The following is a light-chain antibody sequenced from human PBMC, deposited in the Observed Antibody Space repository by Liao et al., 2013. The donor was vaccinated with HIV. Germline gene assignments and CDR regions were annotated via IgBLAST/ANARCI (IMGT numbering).Light chain of an antibody. Sequence: SYELTQPPSLSLSPGQTARITCSGDALPKQYAYWYQQKPGRAPVMVISHDSERPSGIPERFSGSNSGNTATLTISGTQATDEADYYCQAWDSTTASYVFGTGTKVTVL. V-gene: IGLV3-1*01. J-gene: IGLJ1*01. CDR2: HDS. CDR3: QAWDSTTASYV. CDR1: ALPKQY.